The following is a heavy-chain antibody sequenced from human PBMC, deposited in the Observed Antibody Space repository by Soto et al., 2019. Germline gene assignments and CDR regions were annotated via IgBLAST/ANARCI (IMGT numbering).Heavy chain of an antibody. V-gene: IGHV3-23*01. CDR3: AKDAWLRWFGRYYGMDV. CDR1: GFTFSSYA. D-gene: IGHD3-10*01. J-gene: IGHJ6*02. Sequence: GGSLRLSCAASGFTFSSYAMSWVRQAPGKGLEWVSAISGSGGSTYYADSVKGRFTISRDNSKNTLYLQMNSLRAEDTAVYYCAKDAWLRWFGRYYGMDVWGQGTTVT. CDR2: ISGSGGST.